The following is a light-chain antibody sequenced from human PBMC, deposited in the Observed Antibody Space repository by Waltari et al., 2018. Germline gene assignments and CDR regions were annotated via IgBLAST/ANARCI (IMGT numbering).Light chain of an antibody. CDR3: QQYYSTPPRT. V-gene: IGKV4-1*01. CDR1: QSVLYSSNNKNY. CDR2: WAS. J-gene: IGKJ1*01. Sequence: DIVMTQSPDSLAVSLGERATINCKSSQSVLYSSNNKNYLAWYQQKPGQPTKLLIYWASTRESGVPDRFSGGGAGTDFTLTISSRQAEDVAVYYCQQYYSTPPRTFGQGTKVEIK.